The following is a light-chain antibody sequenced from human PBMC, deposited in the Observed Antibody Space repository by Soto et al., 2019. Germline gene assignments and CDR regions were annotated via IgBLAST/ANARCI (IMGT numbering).Light chain of an antibody. CDR1: QSISTY. CDR2: DAS. J-gene: IGKJ4*01. CDR3: QQRSSCPLT. Sequence: EIVLTQSRATLSRSPVERATRXWRASQSISTYLAWYQQKPGQAPRLLIYDASYRATGIPARFSGSGSGTDFTLTISSLEPEDFAVYYCQQRSSCPLTVGGGTKVDIK. V-gene: IGKV3-11*01.